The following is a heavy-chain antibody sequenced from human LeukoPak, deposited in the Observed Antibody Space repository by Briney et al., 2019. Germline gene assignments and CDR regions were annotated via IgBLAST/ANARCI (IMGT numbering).Heavy chain of an antibody. CDR3: AGGHYDFWSGYYGPFDY. Sequence: PSETLSLTCAVYGGSFSGYYWSWIRQPPGKGLEWIGEINHSGSTNYNPSLKSRVTISVDTSKNQFSLKLSSVTAADTAVYYCAGGHYDFWSGYYGPFDYWGQGTLVTVSS. D-gene: IGHD3-3*01. CDR1: GGSFSGYY. V-gene: IGHV4-34*01. CDR2: INHSGST. J-gene: IGHJ4*02.